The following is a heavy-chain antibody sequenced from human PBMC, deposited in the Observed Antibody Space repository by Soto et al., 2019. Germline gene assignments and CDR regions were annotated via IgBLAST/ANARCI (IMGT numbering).Heavy chain of an antibody. D-gene: IGHD4-17*01. V-gene: IGHV1-69*13. CDR3: ARDSYGDYNYYYYGMDV. J-gene: IGHJ6*02. Sequence: SVKVSCKASGGTFSSYAISLVRQAPGQGLEWMGGIIPIFGTANYAQKFQGRVTITADESTSTAYMELSSLRSEDTAVYYCARDSYGDYNYYYYGMDVWGQGTTVTVSS. CDR2: IIPIFGTA. CDR1: GGTFSSYA.